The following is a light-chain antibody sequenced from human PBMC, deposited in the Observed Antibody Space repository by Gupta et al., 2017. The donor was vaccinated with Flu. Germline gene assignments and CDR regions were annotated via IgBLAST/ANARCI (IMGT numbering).Light chain of an antibody. Sequence: QSSLTQPRSVSGSPGQSVTISCTGTSSDIGDYNYVSWYQQHPGKAPKLLIYDVTKRPSGVPGRFSGSKSGNTASLTISGLQAEDEADYHCCSFAGSYTLVFGGGTKLTVL. J-gene: IGLJ2*01. CDR1: SSDIGDYNY. CDR3: CSFAGSYTLV. V-gene: IGLV2-11*01. CDR2: DVT.